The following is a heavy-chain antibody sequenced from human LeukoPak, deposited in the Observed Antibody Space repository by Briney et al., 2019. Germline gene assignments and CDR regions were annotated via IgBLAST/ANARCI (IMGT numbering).Heavy chain of an antibody. D-gene: IGHD3-16*01. V-gene: IGHV4-59*01. CDR1: GGSISSYY. J-gene: IGHJ3*02. CDR3: ASYVPHAFDI. Sequence: SETLSLTCTVSGGSISSYYWSWLRQPPGKGLEWIGCIYYSGSTNYNPSLKSRVTISVDTSKNQFSLKLSSVTAADTAVYYCASYVPHAFDIWGQGTMVTVSS. CDR2: IYYSGST.